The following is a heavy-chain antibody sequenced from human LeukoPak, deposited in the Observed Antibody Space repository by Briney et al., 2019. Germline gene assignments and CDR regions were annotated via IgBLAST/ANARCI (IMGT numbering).Heavy chain of an antibody. Sequence: KPSETLSLTCTVSGGSISSYYWSWIRQPPGKGLEWIGYIYYSGSTNYNPSLKSRVTISVDTSKNQFSLKLSSVTAADTAVYYCARAQGVYYGSGSYYSTNWLDPWGQGTLVTVSS. CDR1: GGSISSYY. D-gene: IGHD3-10*01. V-gene: IGHV4-59*01. J-gene: IGHJ5*02. CDR2: IYYSGST. CDR3: ARAQGVYYGSGSYYSTNWLDP.